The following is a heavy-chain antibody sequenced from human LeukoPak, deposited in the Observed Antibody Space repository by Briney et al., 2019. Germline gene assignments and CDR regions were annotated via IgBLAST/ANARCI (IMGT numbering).Heavy chain of an antibody. D-gene: IGHD1-26*01. J-gene: IGHJ4*02. CDR3: ARVVKYSGSYYGDY. Sequence: PSETLSLTCTVSGGSISSTRHYWGWIRQTPGKGLEWIGNKYYSGSTYYSPSLKSRVTISVDTSKNQFFLKLSSVTAADTAVYYCARVVKYSGSYYGDYWGQGALVIVSS. V-gene: IGHV4-39*01. CDR2: KYYSGST. CDR1: GGSISSTRHY.